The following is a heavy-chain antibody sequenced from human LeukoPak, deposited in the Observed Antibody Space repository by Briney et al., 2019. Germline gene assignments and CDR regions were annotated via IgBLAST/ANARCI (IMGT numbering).Heavy chain of an antibody. CDR2: ISSSGSTI. J-gene: IGHJ6*04. D-gene: IGHD2-2*01. Sequence: GGSLRLSCAASGFTFSSYEMNWVRQAPGKGLEWVSYISSSGSTIYYADSVKGRFTISRDNAKNSLYLQMNSLRAEDTAFYYCARDRYVVVPAAMGPLNYYYYGMDVWGKGPTVTVPS. V-gene: IGHV3-48*03. CDR3: ARDRYVVVPAAMGPLNYYYYGMDV. CDR1: GFTFSSYE.